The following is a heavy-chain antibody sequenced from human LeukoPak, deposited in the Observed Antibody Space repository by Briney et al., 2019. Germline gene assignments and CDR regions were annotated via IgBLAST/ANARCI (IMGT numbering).Heavy chain of an antibody. CDR1: GFIFNTYW. CDR2: IKTDGSST. CDR3: TTLYSGAMDY. Sequence: SGGSLRLSCAASGFIFNTYWMYWVRHVPEKGLVWVSRIKTDGSSTSYADSVKGRFTISRDNAKNTLYLQMNSLRAEDTAVYYCTTLYSGAMDYWGQGTLVTVSS. J-gene: IGHJ4*02. D-gene: IGHD1-26*01. V-gene: IGHV3-74*01.